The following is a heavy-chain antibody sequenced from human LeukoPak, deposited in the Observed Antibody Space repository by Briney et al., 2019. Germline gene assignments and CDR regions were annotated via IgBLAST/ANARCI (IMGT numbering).Heavy chain of an antibody. CDR3: ARQWWSSSWRLVFDY. J-gene: IGHJ4*02. Sequence: PSETLSLTCTVSGGSISSSSYYWGWIRQPPGKGLEWIGSIYYSGSTYSNPSLKSRVTISVDTSKNQFSLKLTSVTAADTAVYYCARQWWSSSWRLVFDYWGQGTLVTVSS. D-gene: IGHD6-13*01. CDR2: IYYSGST. V-gene: IGHV4-39*01. CDR1: GGSISSSSYY.